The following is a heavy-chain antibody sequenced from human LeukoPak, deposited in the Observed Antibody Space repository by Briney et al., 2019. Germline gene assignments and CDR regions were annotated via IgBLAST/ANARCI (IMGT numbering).Heavy chain of an antibody. CDR1: GGSISSTNW. J-gene: IGHJ6*03. D-gene: IGHD2-8*01. CDR3: AANGYYSIDV. Sequence: SETLSLTCAVSGGSISSTNWWSWVRQPPGKGLEWIGEIFHSGGTNYNPSLKSRISLSVDKSQNQFSLKLNSLTAADTAVYYCAANGYYSIDVWGKGTTVTVSS. V-gene: IGHV4-4*02. CDR2: IFHSGGT.